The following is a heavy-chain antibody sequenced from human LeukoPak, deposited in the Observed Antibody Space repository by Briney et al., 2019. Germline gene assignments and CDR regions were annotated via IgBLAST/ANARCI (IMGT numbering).Heavy chain of an antibody. CDR3: ATTPQKTYYYDSSGSPDDY. V-gene: IGHV3-21*01. J-gene: IGHJ4*02. CDR1: GFNFSSYS. Sequence: PGGSLRLSCAASGFNFSSYSMNWVRQAPGKGLEWVSSISSSSSYIYYADSVKGRFTISRDNAKNSLYLQMNSLRAEDTAVYYCATTPQKTYYYDSSGSPDDYWGQGTLVTVSS. D-gene: IGHD3-22*01. CDR2: ISSSSSYI.